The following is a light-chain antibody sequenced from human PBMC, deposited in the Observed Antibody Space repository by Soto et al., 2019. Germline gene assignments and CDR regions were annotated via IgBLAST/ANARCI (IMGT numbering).Light chain of an antibody. Sequence: EIVMTQSPATLSVSPGERATLSCRASQSVSSNLAWYQQKPGQAPRLLIYGASSRATAIPDRFSGSGSGTEFTLTISRLEPEDFAVYYCQQYGSSPETFGQGTKVDIK. J-gene: IGKJ1*01. V-gene: IGKV3-20*01. CDR3: QQYGSSPET. CDR1: QSVSSN. CDR2: GAS.